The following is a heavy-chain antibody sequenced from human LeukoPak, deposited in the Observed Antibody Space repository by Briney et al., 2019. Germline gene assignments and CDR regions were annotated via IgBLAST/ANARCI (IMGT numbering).Heavy chain of an antibody. CDR3: ARIRHNWNRGSYYFDY. J-gene: IGHJ4*02. CDR2: IDWDDDK. CDR1: GFSLSTSGMC. V-gene: IGHV2-70*11. Sequence: ESGPALVKPTQTLTLTCTFSGFSLSTSGMCVSWIRQPPGKALEWLARIDWDDDKYYSTSLKTRLTISKDTFKNRVVLTMTNMDPVDTATYYCARIRHNWNRGSYYFDYWGQGTLVTVSS. D-gene: IGHD1/OR15-1a*01.